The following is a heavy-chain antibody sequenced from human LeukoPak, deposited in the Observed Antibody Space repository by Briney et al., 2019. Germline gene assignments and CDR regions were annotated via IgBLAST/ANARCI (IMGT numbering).Heavy chain of an antibody. Sequence: PGRSLRLSCAASGFTFSSYAMHWVRQAPGRGLEWVAVISYDGSNKYYADSVKGRFTISRDNSKNTLYLQMNSLRAEDTAVYYCAREGRVVVVAATTPFDCWGQGTLVTVSS. V-gene: IGHV3-30*04. D-gene: IGHD2-15*01. CDR3: AREGRVVVVAATTPFDC. CDR2: ISYDGSNK. CDR1: GFTFSSYA. J-gene: IGHJ4*02.